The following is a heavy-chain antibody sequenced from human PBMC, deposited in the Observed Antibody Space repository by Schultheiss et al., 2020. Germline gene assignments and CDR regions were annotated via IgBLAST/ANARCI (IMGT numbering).Heavy chain of an antibody. CDR2: INPSGGST. J-gene: IGHJ4*02. CDR1: GYTFTSYY. V-gene: IGHV1-46*01. Sequence: ASVKVSCKASGYTFTSYYMHWVRQAPGQGLEWMGIINPSGGSTSYAQKFQGRVTMTRDTSTSTVYMEMSSLRSEDTAVYYCAREGEDYGDYESFDYWGQGPLVTVSS. CDR3: AREGEDYGDYESFDY. D-gene: IGHD4-17*01.